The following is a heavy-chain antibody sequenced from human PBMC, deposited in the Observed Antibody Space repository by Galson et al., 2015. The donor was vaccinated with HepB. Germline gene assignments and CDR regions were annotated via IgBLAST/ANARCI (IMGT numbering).Heavy chain of an antibody. D-gene: IGHD6-13*01. J-gene: IGHJ3*02. CDR3: AAQQQLFAAFDI. V-gene: IGHV1-69*13. Sequence: SVKVSCKASGGTFSSYAISWVRQAPGRGLEWMGGIIPIFGTANYAQKFQGRVTITADESTSTAYMELSSLRSEDTAVYYCAAQQQLFAAFDIWGQGTMVTVSS. CDR1: GGTFSSYA. CDR2: IIPIFGTA.